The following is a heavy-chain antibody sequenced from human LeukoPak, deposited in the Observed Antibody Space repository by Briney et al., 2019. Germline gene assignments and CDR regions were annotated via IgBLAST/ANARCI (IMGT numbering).Heavy chain of an antibody. CDR1: GGSISSGGYY. J-gene: IGHJ4*02. V-gene: IGHV4-31*03. D-gene: IGHD5-12*01. CDR2: IYYTGNT. Sequence: SETLSLTCTVSGGSISSGGYYWSWIRQHPGKGLEWIGYIYYTGNTFYNPSLKSRVTISVDTSKNQFSLKLSSVTAADTAVYYCARGPFWGCSGYAFFEWGQGTLVTVFS. CDR3: ARGPFWGCSGYAFFE.